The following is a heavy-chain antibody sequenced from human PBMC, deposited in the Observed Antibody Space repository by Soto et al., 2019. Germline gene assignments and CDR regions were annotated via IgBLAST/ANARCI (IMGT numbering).Heavy chain of an antibody. Sequence: PGGSLRLSCAASGFTVSNTYMTWVRQPPGKGLECVSVIYTAGGTNYADSVKGRFIISRDNSKNTLYLQMNSLRAEDTAVYYCARIPVDTYMIYWSDPWGQGTQVTVSS. CDR3: ARIPVDTYMIYWSDP. J-gene: IGHJ5*02. CDR1: GFTVSNTY. CDR2: IYTAGGT. D-gene: IGHD3-16*01. V-gene: IGHV3-53*01.